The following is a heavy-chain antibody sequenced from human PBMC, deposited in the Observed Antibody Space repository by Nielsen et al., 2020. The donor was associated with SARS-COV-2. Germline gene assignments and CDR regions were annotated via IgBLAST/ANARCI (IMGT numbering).Heavy chain of an antibody. CDR1: GFSFSSYA. J-gene: IGHJ4*02. Sequence: GGSLRLSCAASGFSFSSYAMTWVRQAPGKGLEWVSSIGTTGDKTFYADSVKGRFTISRDNSKNTLYLQINSLRAEDTAVYYCARGNGWGSYFDYWGQGTLVTVSS. V-gene: IGHV3-23*01. D-gene: IGHD7-27*01. CDR3: ARGNGWGSYFDY. CDR2: IGTTGDKT.